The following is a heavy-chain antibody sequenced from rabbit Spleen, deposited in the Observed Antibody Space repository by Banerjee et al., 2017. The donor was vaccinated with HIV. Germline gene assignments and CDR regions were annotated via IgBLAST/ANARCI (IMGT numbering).Heavy chain of an antibody. J-gene: IGHJ4*01. CDR1: GVSFSGSSY. CDR2: IEGGSSSFT. Sequence: QSLEESGGDLVKPGASLTLTCTASGVSFSGSSYMCWVRQAPGKGLEWIACIEGGSSSFTYFASWAKGRFTISKASSTTVTLQMTSLTAADTASYFCARDLAGAVGWNFDLWGPGTLVTVS. V-gene: IGHV1S40*01. CDR3: ARDLAGAVGWNFDL. D-gene: IGHD4-1*01.